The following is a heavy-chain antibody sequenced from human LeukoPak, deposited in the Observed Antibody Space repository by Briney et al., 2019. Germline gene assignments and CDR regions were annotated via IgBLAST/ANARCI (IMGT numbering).Heavy chain of an antibody. CDR1: GYSFTSYW. V-gene: IGHV5-51*01. D-gene: IGHD3-3*01. CDR3: ARLWGDFWSGYYRPGGYYFDY. J-gene: IGHJ4*02. CDR2: IYPGDSDT. Sequence: GESLKISCKGSGYSFTSYWIGWVRQMPGKGLEWMGIIYPGDSDTRYSPSFQGQVTISADKSISTAYLQWSSLKASDTAMYHCARLWGDFWSGYYRPGGYYFDYWGQGTLVTVSS.